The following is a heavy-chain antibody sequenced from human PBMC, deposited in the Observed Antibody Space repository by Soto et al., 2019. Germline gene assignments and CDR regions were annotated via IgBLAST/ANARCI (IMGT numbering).Heavy chain of an antibody. D-gene: IGHD6-19*01. V-gene: IGHV3-30*03. CDR3: ASGWLVLDY. Sequence: PGGSLRLSCAASGFTFSSYGMHWVRQAPGKGLEWVAVISYDGSNKYYADSVKGRFTISRDNSKNTLYLQMNSLRAEDTAVYYCASGWLVLDYWGQGTLVTVSS. CDR2: ISYDGSNK. CDR1: GFTFSSYG. J-gene: IGHJ4*02.